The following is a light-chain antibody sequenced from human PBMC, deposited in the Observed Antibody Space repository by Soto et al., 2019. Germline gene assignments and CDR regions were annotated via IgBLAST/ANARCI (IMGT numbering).Light chain of an antibody. V-gene: IGKV3-20*01. CDR3: QQYGALPPT. Sequence: EIVLTQFPGALSLSPGERVTLACRASQTCSNTYLAWYQQKSGQAPKFLIYGASNRATGIPDRFSGSGSGTDFTLTISRLEHEDFAVYYCQQYGALPPTFGGGTKVEIK. CDR2: GAS. CDR1: QTCSNTY. J-gene: IGKJ4*01.